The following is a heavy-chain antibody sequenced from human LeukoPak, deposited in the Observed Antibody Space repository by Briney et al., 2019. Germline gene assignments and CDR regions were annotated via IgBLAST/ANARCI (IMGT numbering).Heavy chain of an antibody. Sequence: GGCLRLSCAASGFTFSSYAMSWVRQAPGKGLEWGSAISGSGGSTYYADSVKGRFTISRDNSKNTLYLQMNSLRAEDTAVYYCARSPFCGGDCYIGFDYWGQGTLATVSS. V-gene: IGHV3-23*01. CDR1: GFTFSSYA. CDR3: ARSPFCGGDCYIGFDY. J-gene: IGHJ4*02. D-gene: IGHD2-21*02. CDR2: ISGSGGST.